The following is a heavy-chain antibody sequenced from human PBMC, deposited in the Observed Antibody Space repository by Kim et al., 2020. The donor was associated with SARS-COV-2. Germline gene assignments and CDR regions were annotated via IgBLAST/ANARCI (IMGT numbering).Heavy chain of an antibody. Sequence: ADSVKGGFTLSRDNTKNTLNVQMSSLRADDTGVYYCARGGSDHAFDIWGQGTMVTVSS. D-gene: IGHD6-25*01. CDR3: ARGGSDHAFDI. V-gene: IGHV3-74*01. J-gene: IGHJ3*02.